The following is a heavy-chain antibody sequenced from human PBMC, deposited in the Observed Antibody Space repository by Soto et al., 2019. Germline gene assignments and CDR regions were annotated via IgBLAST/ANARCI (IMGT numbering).Heavy chain of an antibody. D-gene: IGHD2-15*01. CDR2: IIPLFGTA. Sequence: QVQLVQSGAEVKKPGWSVKVSCKTSGGTFSRYGFSWVRQAPGQGLEWMGGIIPLFGTANYAQKFQGRVTITADESRSTTYMELSSLRSEDSAVYYCARDECSGGSCYSDYWGQGTLVTVSS. J-gene: IGHJ4*02. CDR3: ARDECSGGSCYSDY. CDR1: GGTFSRYG. V-gene: IGHV1-69*01.